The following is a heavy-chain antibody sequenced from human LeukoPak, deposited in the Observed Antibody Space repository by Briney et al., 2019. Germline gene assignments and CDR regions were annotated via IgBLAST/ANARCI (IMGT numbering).Heavy chain of an antibody. CDR3: ARDRYYYSSGYSGY. CDR1: GFTFSSYS. J-gene: IGHJ4*02. V-gene: IGHV3-48*04. D-gene: IGHD3-22*01. CDR2: ISSSGSTI. Sequence: GGSLRLSCAASGFTFSSYSMNWVRQAPGKGLEWVSYISSSGSTIYYADSVKGRFTISRDNAKNSLYLQMNSLRAEDTAVYYCARDRYYYSSGYSGYWGQGTLVTVSS.